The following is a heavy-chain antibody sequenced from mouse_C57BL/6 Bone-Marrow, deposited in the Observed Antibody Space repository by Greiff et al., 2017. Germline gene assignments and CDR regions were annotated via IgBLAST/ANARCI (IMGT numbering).Heavy chain of an antibody. CDR2: IDPSDSYT. CDR1: GYTFTSYW. V-gene: IGHV1-69*01. Sequence: QVQLQQPGAELVMPGASVKLSCKASGYTFTSYWMHWVKQRPGQGLEWIGEIDPSDSYTNSNQKFKGKSTLTADKSSSTAYMQLSSLTSEDSTVYYCASQLRLRADYFDYWGQGTTLTVSS. J-gene: IGHJ2*01. CDR3: ASQLRLRADYFDY. D-gene: IGHD3-2*02.